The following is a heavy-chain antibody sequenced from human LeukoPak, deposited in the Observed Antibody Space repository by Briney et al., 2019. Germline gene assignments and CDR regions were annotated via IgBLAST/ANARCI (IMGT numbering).Heavy chain of an antibody. Sequence: GGSLRLSCAASGFTFSSYSMNWVRQAPGKGLEWFSSISSGSSYIYYADSVRGRFTISRDNAKDSLYLQMNSLRAEDTAVFYCARGPPGYCSGGTCYGNYYGMDVWGQGTTVTVSS. CDR3: ARGPPGYCSGGTCYGNYYGMDV. V-gene: IGHV3-21*01. CDR1: GFTFSSYS. D-gene: IGHD2-15*01. J-gene: IGHJ6*02. CDR2: ISSGSSYI.